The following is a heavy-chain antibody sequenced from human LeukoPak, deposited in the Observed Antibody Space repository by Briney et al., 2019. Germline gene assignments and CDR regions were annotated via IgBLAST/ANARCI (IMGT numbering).Heavy chain of an antibody. CDR2: ISSSSSYI. Sequence: PGGSLRLSCAASGFTFSDYYMSWIRQAPGKGLEWVSSISSSSSYIYYADSVKGRFTISRDNAKNSLYLQMNSLRAEDTAVYYCARDDHDSSGYYGYYFDYWGQGTLVTVSS. J-gene: IGHJ4*02. CDR1: GFTFSDYY. CDR3: ARDDHDSSGYYGYYFDY. D-gene: IGHD3-22*01. V-gene: IGHV3-11*06.